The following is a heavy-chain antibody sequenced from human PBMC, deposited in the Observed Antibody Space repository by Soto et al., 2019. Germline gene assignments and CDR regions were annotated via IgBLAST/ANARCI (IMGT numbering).Heavy chain of an antibody. V-gene: IGHV1-18*01. CDR1: VYTFTSYG. J-gene: IGHJ4*02. Sequence: ASVKVSFKASVYTFTSYGISWVRQAPGQGLEWMGWMSAYNGNTNYAQKLQGRVTMNTDTSTSTAYMELRSLSSDDTAVYYCARERSGSHGDYFDYWGQGTLVTVSS. CDR3: ARERSGSHGDYFDY. D-gene: IGHD1-26*01. CDR2: MSAYNGNT.